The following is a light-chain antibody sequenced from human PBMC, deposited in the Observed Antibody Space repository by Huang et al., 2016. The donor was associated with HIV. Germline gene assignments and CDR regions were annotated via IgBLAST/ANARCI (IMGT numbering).Light chain of an antibody. CDR1: QRVLYSSNNKNY. CDR2: WAS. CDR3: QQYYSTPLT. J-gene: IGKJ4*01. V-gene: IGKV4-1*01. Sequence: DIVMTQSPDSLAVSLGERATINCKSSQRVLYSSNNKNYLAWYQQKPGQPPKLLIYWASTRESGVPDRVSGSGSGTDFTLTISSLQAEDVAVYYCQQYYSTPLTFGGGTKVEIK.